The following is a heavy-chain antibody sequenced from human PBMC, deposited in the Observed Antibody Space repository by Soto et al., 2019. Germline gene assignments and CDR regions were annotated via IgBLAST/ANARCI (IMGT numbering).Heavy chain of an antibody. CDR3: ATANAALYFDY. CDR1: GYPLTELS. Sequence: GSVKVSCKVSGYPLTELSMHLVRQAPGKGLEWMGGFDPEDGETIYAQKFQGRVAMTEDTSTDTAYMELSSLRSEDTAVYYCATANAALYFDYWGQGTMVTGSS. CDR2: FDPEDGET. J-gene: IGHJ4*02. V-gene: IGHV1-24*01. D-gene: IGHD2-2*01.